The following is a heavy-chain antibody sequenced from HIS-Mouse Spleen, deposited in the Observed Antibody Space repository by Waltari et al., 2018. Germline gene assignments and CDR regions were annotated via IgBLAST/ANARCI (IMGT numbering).Heavy chain of an antibody. V-gene: IGHV3-33*06. J-gene: IGHJ4*02. Sequence: QVQLVESGGGVVQPGRSLRLSCAASGFTFSSYGMHWVRQGPGKGLEWVAVIWYDGSNKYYADSVKGRFTISRDNSKNTLYLQMNSLRAEDTAVYYCAKGKYYFDYWGQGTLVTVSS. CDR2: IWYDGSNK. CDR3: AKGKYYFDY. CDR1: GFTFSSYG.